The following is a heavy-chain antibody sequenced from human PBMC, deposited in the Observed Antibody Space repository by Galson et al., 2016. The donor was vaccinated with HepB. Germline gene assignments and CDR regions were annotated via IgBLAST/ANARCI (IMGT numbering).Heavy chain of an antibody. CDR2: ISGPGGST. V-gene: IGHV3-23*01. Sequence: SLRLSCAASGFTFSTYVMSWVRQAPGKGLEWVSGISGPGGSTYYADSVKGRFTISRDNSKITLYLQMNSLRTEDTAVYYCANAYNWNYHVDNWGQGTLVTVSS. D-gene: IGHD1-7*01. J-gene: IGHJ4*02. CDR3: ANAYNWNYHVDN. CDR1: GFTFSTYV.